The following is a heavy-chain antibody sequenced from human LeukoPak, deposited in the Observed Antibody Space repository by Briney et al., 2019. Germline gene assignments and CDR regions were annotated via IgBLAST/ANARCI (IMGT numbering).Heavy chain of an antibody. CDR2: INTDGSHT. V-gene: IGHV3-74*01. CDR1: GFTFSRNW. Sequence: TGGSLRLSCVASGFTFSRNWIHWVRQAPGKGLVWVSRINTDGSHTTYADFVKGRFTSSRDNAKNTLYLQMNSVRAEDTAVYYCARDGSRDTASNTFDFWGQGTMVTVSS. CDR3: ARDGSRDTASNTFDF. D-gene: IGHD5-18*01. J-gene: IGHJ3*01.